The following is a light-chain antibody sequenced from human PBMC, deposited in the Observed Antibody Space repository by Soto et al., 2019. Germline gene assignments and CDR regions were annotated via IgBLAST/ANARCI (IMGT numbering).Light chain of an antibody. CDR3: SSYTSRNTLDYV. J-gene: IGLJ1*01. CDR1: SSDVGGYNY. V-gene: IGLV2-14*01. Sequence: QSVLTQPASVSGSPGQSITISCTGTSSDVGGYNYVSWYQQHPGKAPKLMIYEVSNRPSGVSNRFSGSKSGNTASLTISGLQAEDEADYYCSSYTSRNTLDYVFGTGTKVTVL. CDR2: EVS.